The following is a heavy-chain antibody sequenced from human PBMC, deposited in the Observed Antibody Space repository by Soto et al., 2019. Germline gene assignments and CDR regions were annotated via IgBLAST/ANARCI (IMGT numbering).Heavy chain of an antibody. V-gene: IGHV3-23*01. CDR1: GFTFSSYA. J-gene: IGHJ6*02. Sequence: PGGSLRLSCAASGFTFSSYAMSWVRQAPGKGLEWVSAISGSGGSTYYADSVKGRFTISRDNSKNTLYLQMNSLRAEDTAVYYCAKWDYLMMSGRASLNYYGMDVWGQGTTVTVSS. CDR3: AKWDYLMMSGRASLNYYGMDV. D-gene: IGHD1-26*01. CDR2: ISGSGGST.